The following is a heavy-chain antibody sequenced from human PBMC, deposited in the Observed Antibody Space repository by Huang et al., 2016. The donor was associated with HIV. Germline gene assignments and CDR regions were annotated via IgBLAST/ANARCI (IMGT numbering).Heavy chain of an antibody. Sequence: QVHLQQWGAGLLKPSETLTLTCAVSGASFTGNYWTWIRQTQGKGLEWIGEINDSGATIYNPSLEGRVTISIDRSKKEFSLRLSSMTAADTAVYYCARQWVLLDYLMGMDVWGQGTTVIVSS. CDR2: INDSGAT. D-gene: IGHD3-3*01. J-gene: IGHJ6*02. CDR3: ARQWVLLDYLMGMDV. CDR1: GASFTGNY. V-gene: IGHV4-34*01.